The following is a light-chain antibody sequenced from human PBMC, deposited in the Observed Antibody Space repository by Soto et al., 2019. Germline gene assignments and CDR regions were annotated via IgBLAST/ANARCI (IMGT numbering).Light chain of an antibody. CDR3: QQRSTGPLT. V-gene: IGKV3-11*01. CDR2: DAS. CDR1: QSVSPY. Sequence: EIVLTQSPAILSLSPGERDTLSCRASQSVSPYLTWYKQNLGQAPRLLIYDASKRPTGIPGKFSDRGSGTDFTVTITRLEHEDFAVYYCQQRSTGPLTVGGGNKLDLK. J-gene: IGKJ4*01.